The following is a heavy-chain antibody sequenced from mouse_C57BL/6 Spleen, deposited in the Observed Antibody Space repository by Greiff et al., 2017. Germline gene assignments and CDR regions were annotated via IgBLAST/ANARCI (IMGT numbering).Heavy chain of an antibody. V-gene: IGHV1-64*01. CDR2: HHPTSGSN. CDR3: ARDYYSNDDWYFDV. D-gene: IGHD2-5*01. J-gene: IGHJ1*03. CDR1: GYTFTNSW. Sequence: VQLQQPGAELVKPGASVKLSCKASGYTFTNSWMHWVKQRPGQGLEWIGMHHPTSGSNNYNEKFKSKDTLTVDKSSSTAYMKLSSLTSEDSAVYYGARDYYSNDDWYFDVWGTGTTVTVSS.